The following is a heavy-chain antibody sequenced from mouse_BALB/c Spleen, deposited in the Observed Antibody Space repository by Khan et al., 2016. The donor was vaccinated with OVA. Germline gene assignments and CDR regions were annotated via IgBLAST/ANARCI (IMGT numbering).Heavy chain of an antibody. J-gene: IGHJ4*01. CDR3: ASGGGMDY. CDR1: GYSITSHYS. CDR2: ITYSGIT. V-gene: IGHV3-2*02. Sequence: EVQLQESGPGLVKPSQSLSLTCTVIGYSITSHYSWNWIRQFPGNKLEWMAYITYSGITAYNPSLKSRISITRDTSKNQFFLQLNSVTTEDTATYFCASGGGMDYWGQGTSDTVSS.